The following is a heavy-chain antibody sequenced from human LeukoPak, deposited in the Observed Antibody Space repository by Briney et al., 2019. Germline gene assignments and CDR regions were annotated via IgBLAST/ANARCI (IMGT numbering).Heavy chain of an antibody. J-gene: IGHJ4*02. V-gene: IGHV3-74*01. CDR3: ARTDRFEY. CDR1: GFTLSGSW. CDR2: LNIDGINT. Sequence: GGSLRLSCAASGFTLSGSWMHWLRQAPGKGPVWVSGLNIDGINTYYVDSVKGRFIISRDNTKNTLYLQMNNLRAEDTAVYYCARTDRFEYWGQGTLVTVSS.